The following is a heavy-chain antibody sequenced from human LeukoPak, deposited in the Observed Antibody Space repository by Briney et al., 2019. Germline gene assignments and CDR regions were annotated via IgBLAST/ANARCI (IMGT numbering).Heavy chain of an antibody. CDR1: GYTFTGYY. Sequence: ASVKVSCKASGYTFTGYYMHWVRQAPGQGLEWMGWINPNSGGTNCAQKFQGRVTMTRDTSISTAYMELSRPRSDDTAVYYCARKMTTVTTPFGYWGQGTLVTVSS. D-gene: IGHD4-11*01. J-gene: IGHJ4*02. CDR2: INPNSGGT. V-gene: IGHV1-2*02. CDR3: ARKMTTVTTPFGY.